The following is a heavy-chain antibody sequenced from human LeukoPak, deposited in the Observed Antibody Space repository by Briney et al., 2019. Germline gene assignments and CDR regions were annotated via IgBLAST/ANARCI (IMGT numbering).Heavy chain of an antibody. Sequence: ASVKVSCKASGYTFTSYYMHWVRQAPGQGLEWMGVVNPSGDGTSYPQKFQGRVTMTRNVSTSTVYMDLSSLRPDDTAVYYCARTCCSETSKFDYWGQGSLVTVSS. D-gene: IGHD2-15*01. CDR1: GYTFTSYY. J-gene: IGHJ4*02. CDR2: VNPSGDGT. CDR3: ARTCCSETSKFDY. V-gene: IGHV1-46*01.